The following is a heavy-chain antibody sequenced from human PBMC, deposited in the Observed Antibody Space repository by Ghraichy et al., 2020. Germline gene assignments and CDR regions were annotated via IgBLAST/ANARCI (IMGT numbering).Heavy chain of an antibody. D-gene: IGHD1-1*01. CDR2: INPNSGDA. Sequence: ASVKVSCKASGYTFTGYYVHWVRQAPGQGLEWMGRINPNSGDANYAQKFRGRVTMTRDTSISTVYMELSRLSSDDAAVYYCARFTTGTYNWFDPWGQGTLVTVSS. CDR1: GYTFTGYY. V-gene: IGHV1-2*06. J-gene: IGHJ5*02. CDR3: ARFTTGTYNWFDP.